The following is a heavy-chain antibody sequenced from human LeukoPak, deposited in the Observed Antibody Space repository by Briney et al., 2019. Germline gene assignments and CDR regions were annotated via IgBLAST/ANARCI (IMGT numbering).Heavy chain of an antibody. D-gene: IGHD2-8*01. V-gene: IGHV1-2*02. CDR1: GYTFTGYY. CDR2: INPNSGGT. J-gene: IGHJ4*02. CDR3: ARGAHIVLMVYAIKYFDY. Sequence: AASVKVSCKASGYTFTGYYMHWVRQAPGQGLEWMGWINPNSGGTNYAQKFQGRVTMTRDTSISTAYMELSRLRSDDTAVYYCARGAHIVLMVYAIKYFDYWGQGTLVTVSS.